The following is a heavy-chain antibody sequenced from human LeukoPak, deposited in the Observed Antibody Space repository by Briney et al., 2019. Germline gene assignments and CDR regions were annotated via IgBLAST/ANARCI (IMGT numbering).Heavy chain of an antibody. D-gene: IGHD3-22*01. Sequence: GGSLRLSCAASGFTFSSYAMHWVRQAPGKGLEWVSAISGSGSTYYADSVKGRFTISRDNSKNTLYLQMNSLRAEDTAVYYCAKDFHASSGYYLDYWGQGTLVTVSS. V-gene: IGHV3-23*01. CDR1: GFTFSSYA. J-gene: IGHJ4*02. CDR3: AKDFHASSGYYLDY. CDR2: ISGSGST.